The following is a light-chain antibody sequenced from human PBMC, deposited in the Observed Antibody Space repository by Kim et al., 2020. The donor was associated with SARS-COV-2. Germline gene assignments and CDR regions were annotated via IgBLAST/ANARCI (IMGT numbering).Light chain of an antibody. J-gene: IGLJ3*02. CDR1: ISDVGDYAL. CDR3: CSYAGRFTWV. CDR2: DVN. V-gene: IGLV2-11*03. Sequence: VTFSCTGSISDVGDYALVSWYQQIPRTAPTLIMADVNKRPSGVPDRFSGSKSGNTASLTISGLQVEDEADYYCCSYAGRFTWVFGGGTQLTVL.